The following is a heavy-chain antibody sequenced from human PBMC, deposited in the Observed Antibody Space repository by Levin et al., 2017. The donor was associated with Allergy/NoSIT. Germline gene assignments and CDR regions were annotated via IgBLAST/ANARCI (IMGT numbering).Heavy chain of an antibody. CDR3: ARGSGYRGAFDY. J-gene: IGHJ4*02. Sequence: GGSLRLSCVASGFSFSSYSMKWVRQAPGKGLEWVSSITSSSTYIYYADAVKGRFTISRDNAKNSLYLQMNSLRAEDTAVYYCARGSGYRGAFDYWGQGTLVTVSS. CDR1: GFSFSSYS. D-gene: IGHD3-22*01. V-gene: IGHV3-21*01. CDR2: ITSSSTYI.